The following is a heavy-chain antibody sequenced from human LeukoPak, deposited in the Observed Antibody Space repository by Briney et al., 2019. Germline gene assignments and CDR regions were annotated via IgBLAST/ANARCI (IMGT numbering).Heavy chain of an antibody. J-gene: IGHJ4*02. CDR3: ATSFDY. Sequence: GASLQFSCKGSGYSFTSYWFGWVRQMPRKSLEWMGIIYPGDSDTRYSPSFQGQVTISADKSISTAYLQLSSLKASDTAMYCCATSFDYWGQGTLVTVSS. V-gene: IGHV5-51*01. CDR2: IYPGDSDT. CDR1: GYSFTSYW.